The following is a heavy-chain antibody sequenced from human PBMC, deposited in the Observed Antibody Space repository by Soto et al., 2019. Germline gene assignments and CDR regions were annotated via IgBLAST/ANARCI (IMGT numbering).Heavy chain of an antibody. Sequence: GASVKVSCKASGYTFTSYGISWVRQAPGQGLEWMGWISAYNGNTNYAQKLQGRVTMTTDTSTSTAYMELRSLRSDDTAVYYCASVAIVVPAAVWFDPWGQGTLVTVSS. V-gene: IGHV1-18*01. CDR1: GYTFTSYG. CDR2: ISAYNGNT. J-gene: IGHJ5*02. CDR3: ASVAIVVPAAVWFDP. D-gene: IGHD2-2*01.